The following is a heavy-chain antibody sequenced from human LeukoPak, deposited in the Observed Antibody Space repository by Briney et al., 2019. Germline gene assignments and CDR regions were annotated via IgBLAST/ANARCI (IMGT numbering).Heavy chain of an antibody. J-gene: IGHJ4*02. CDR3: AKGGHLDY. V-gene: IGHV3-7*01. CDR1: GFAFSRFW. CDR2: INEDGSEK. Sequence: GGSLRLSCTVSGFAFSRFWMSWVRQAPGKGLEWVANINEDGSEKYYVDSVKGRFTISRDNAKNSLYLQMNSLRAEDTAVYYCAKGGHLDYWGQGTLVTVSS.